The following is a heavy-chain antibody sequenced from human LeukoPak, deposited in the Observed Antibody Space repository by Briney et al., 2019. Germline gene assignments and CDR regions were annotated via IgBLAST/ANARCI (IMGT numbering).Heavy chain of an antibody. CDR1: GFTFTSYG. CDR3: AELGITMIGGV. Sequence: GGSLRLSCAASGFTFTSYGMHWVRQAPGKGLEWVATIKQDGSEKYYVDSVKGRFTTSRDNAKNSLYLQMNSLRAEDTAVYYCAELGITMIGGVWGKGTTVTISS. V-gene: IGHV3-7*01. CDR2: IKQDGSEK. J-gene: IGHJ6*04. D-gene: IGHD3-10*02.